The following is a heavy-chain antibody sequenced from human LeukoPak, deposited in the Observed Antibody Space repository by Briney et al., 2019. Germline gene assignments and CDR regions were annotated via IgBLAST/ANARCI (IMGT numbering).Heavy chain of an antibody. V-gene: IGHV3-64D*08. CDR1: GFSFSSYG. Sequence: GGSLRLSCSASGFSFSSYGMHWVRQAPGKGLEYVSAISSNGGSTYYADSVKGRFTISRDNSKNTLYLQMGSLRVEDTAVYYCVKGRAAAAGRGFDYWGQGTLVTVSS. CDR3: VKGRAAAAGRGFDY. CDR2: ISSNGGST. D-gene: IGHD6-13*01. J-gene: IGHJ4*02.